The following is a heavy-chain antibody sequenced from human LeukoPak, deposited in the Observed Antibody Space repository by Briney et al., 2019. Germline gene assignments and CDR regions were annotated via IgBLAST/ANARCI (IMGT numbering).Heavy chain of an antibody. CDR3: ARAYYYGSGSYGLDY. Sequence: SETLSLTCTVSGGSISSYYWSWIRQPPGKGLEWIGYIYYSGSTNYNPSLKSRVTISVDTSKNQFSLKLSSVTAADTAVYYCARAYYYGSGSYGLDYWGQGTLVTVSS. V-gene: IGHV4-59*01. CDR2: IYYSGST. D-gene: IGHD3-10*01. CDR1: GGSISSYY. J-gene: IGHJ4*02.